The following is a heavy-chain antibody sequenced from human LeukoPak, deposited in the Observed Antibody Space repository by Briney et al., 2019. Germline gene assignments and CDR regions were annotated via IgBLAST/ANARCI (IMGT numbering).Heavy chain of an antibody. CDR2: IYPGDSDT. V-gene: IGHV5-51*01. CDR3: AREPQWELHDHYFDY. CDR1: GYGFTSYC. D-gene: IGHD1-26*01. J-gene: IGHJ4*02. Sequence: PGQSLKISSKGSGYGFTSYCIGWVRQMPGKGREWMGRIYPGDSDTRYSPSFQGPVTISADKSTSTAYLQWSSLKALDTAMYYCAREPQWELHDHYFDYWGQGTLVTVSS.